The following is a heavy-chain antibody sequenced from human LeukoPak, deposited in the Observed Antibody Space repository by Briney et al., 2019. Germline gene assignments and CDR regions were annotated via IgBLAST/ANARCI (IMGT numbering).Heavy chain of an antibody. CDR3: ARAPKGYYFDH. CDR1: GFTFSDNY. J-gene: IGHJ4*02. V-gene: IGHV3-11*04. CDR2: ITDTGSAT. Sequence: KPGRSLRLSCAASGFTFSDNYMIWIRQVPGKGLEWVSYITDTGSATYSADPVKGRFTISRDNAKNSLFLQMNSLRADDTAVYYCARAPKGYYFDHWGQGTLVTVSS.